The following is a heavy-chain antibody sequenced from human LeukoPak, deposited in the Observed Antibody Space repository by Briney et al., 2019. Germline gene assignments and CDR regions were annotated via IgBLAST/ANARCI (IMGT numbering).Heavy chain of an antibody. CDR3: ARDANYYFDY. Sequence: GGSLRLSCAASGFTFSTCGMHWVRQAPGKGLEWVALIWYDGTSKHYGDSVKGRFTISRDNSNNTLYLQMNSLRAEYTAVYYCARDANYYFDYWGQGTLVTVSS. V-gene: IGHV3-33*01. CDR1: GFTFSTCG. J-gene: IGHJ4*02. CDR2: IWYDGTSK.